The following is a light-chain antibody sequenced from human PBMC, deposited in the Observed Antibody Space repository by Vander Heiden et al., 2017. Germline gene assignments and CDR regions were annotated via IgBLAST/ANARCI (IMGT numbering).Light chain of an antibody. V-gene: IGLV1-40*01. CDR1: SSNIGAGYD. CDR3: QSYDSSLSGWV. Sequence: QSVLTQPPSVSGAPGQRVTISCTGSSSNIGAGYDVHWYQQLPVTAPKLLIYGNSNRPSGVPDRLSGSKSGTSASLAITGLQAEDEADYYGQSYDSSLSGWVFGGGTKLTGL. J-gene: IGLJ3*02. CDR2: GNS.